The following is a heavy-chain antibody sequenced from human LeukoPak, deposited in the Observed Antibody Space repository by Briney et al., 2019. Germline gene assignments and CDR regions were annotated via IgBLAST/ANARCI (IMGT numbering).Heavy chain of an antibody. CDR3: ARNEESLDWFDP. CDR1: GYTFTSYG. J-gene: IGHJ5*02. CDR2: IIPIFGTA. D-gene: IGHD3-16*01. V-gene: IGHV1-69*05. Sequence: GASVKVSCKASGYTFTSYGISWVRQAPGQGLEWMGGIIPIFGTANYAQKFQGRVTITTDESTSTAYMELSSLRSEDTAVYYCARNEESLDWFDPWGQGTLVTVSS.